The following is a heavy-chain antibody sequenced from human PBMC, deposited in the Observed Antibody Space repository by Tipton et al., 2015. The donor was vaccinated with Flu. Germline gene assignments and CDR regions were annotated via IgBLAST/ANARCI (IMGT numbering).Heavy chain of an antibody. J-gene: IGHJ4*02. Sequence: GSLRLSCAASGFTFTTYWMHWVRQVPGKGLEWVSRINSDGSSTRSRVTYADSVKGRFTISRDNAKNTLYLQMNSLRAEDTAVYYCVRDTSLAATGPHFDYWGQGTLVTVSS. V-gene: IGHV3-74*01. CDR2: INSDGSST. D-gene: IGHD2-15*01. CDR3: VRDTSLAATGPHFDY. CDR1: GFTFTTYW.